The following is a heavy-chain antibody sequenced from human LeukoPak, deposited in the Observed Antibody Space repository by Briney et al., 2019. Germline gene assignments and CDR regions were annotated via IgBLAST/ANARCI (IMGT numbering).Heavy chain of an antibody. CDR1: GGSISSSNW. CDR3: ARAPAYGYIFTVDY. CDR2: IYHSGST. Sequence: SETLSLTCAVPGGSISSSNWWSWVRQPPGKGLEWIGEIYHSGSTDYNPSLKSRVTISVDKSKTQYALKLSSVPAADTAVCYCARAPAYGYIFTVDYWGQETLVTVSS. V-gene: IGHV4-4*02. D-gene: IGHD5-18*01. J-gene: IGHJ4*02.